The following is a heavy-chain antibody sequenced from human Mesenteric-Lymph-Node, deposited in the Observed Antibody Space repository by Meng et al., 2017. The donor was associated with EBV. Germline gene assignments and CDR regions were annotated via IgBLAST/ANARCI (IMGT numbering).Heavy chain of an antibody. D-gene: IGHD3-22*01. J-gene: IGHJ4*02. Sequence: VQQGRSWHELTKHGAAGKVACKASGYTFTSYYVHWVRQAPGQGLEWMGIINPSGGSTSYAQKFQGRVTITRDTSTSTVYMELSSLRSEDTAVYYCARDGRYYDSSGYYLGDYWGQGTLITVSS. CDR3: ARDGRYYDSSGYYLGDY. CDR1: GYTFTSYY. V-gene: IGHV1-46*01. CDR2: INPSGGST.